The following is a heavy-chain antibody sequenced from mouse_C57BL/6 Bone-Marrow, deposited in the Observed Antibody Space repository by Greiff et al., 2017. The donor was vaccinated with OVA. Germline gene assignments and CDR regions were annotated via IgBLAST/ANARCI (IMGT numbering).Heavy chain of an antibody. CDR3: AFCYDSSYRYFDV. Sequence: VHVKQSGPELVKPGASVKISCKASGYSFTDYNMNWVKQSNGKSLEWIGVINPNYGTTSYNQKFKGKATLTVDQSSSTAYMQLNSLTSEDSAVYYCAFCYDSSYRYFDVWGTGTTVTVSS. CDR2: INPNYGTT. CDR1: GYSFTDYN. D-gene: IGHD1-1*01. J-gene: IGHJ1*03. V-gene: IGHV1-39*01.